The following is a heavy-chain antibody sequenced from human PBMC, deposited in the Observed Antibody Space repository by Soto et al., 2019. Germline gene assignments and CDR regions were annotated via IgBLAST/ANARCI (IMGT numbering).Heavy chain of an antibody. CDR1: GGSFSGYY. V-gene: IGHV4-34*01. J-gene: IGHJ5*02. CDR2: INHSGST. CDR3: ARGLSITIFGVVIIGWFDP. D-gene: IGHD3-3*01. Sequence: SETLSLTCAVYGGSFSGYYWSWIRQPPGKGLEWIGEINHSGSTNYNPSLKSRVTISVDTSKNQFSLKLSSVTAADTAVYYCARGLSITIFGVVIIGWFDPWGQGTLVT.